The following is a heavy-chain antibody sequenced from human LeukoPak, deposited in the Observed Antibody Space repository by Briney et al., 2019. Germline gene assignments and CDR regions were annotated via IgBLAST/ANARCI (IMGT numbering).Heavy chain of an antibody. Sequence: ASVKVSCKASGYTFTGYYMHWVRQAPGQGLEWMGRINLNSGGTNYAQKVQGRVTMTRDTSISTAYMELSRLRSDDTAVYYCARVGSSWYEGWFDPWGQGTLVTVSS. D-gene: IGHD6-13*01. CDR3: ARVGSSWYEGWFDP. J-gene: IGHJ5*02. CDR1: GYTFTGYY. CDR2: INLNSGGT. V-gene: IGHV1-2*06.